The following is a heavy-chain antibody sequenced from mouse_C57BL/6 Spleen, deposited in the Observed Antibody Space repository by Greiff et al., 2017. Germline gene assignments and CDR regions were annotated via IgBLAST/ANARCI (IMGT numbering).Heavy chain of an antibody. D-gene: IGHD2-2*01. CDR2: ISRGGSYT. CDR3: ARLVTTAMDY. CDR1: GFTFTSYG. V-gene: IGHV5-6*01. J-gene: IGHJ4*01. Sequence: DVQLVESGADLVKPGGSLKLSCAASGFTFTSYGMSWVRQTPDKRLEWVATISRGGSYTYYPDSVEGGCKISRYNAKNTLYMQMTGQKSEDTDMYYCARLVTTAMDYWGQGTSVTVSS.